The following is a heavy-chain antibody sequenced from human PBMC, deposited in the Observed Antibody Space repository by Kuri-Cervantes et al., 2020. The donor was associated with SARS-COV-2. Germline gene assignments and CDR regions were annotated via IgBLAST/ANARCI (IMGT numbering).Heavy chain of an antibody. CDR3: ARDSCSSTSCYPNYHYGMDV. CDR2: MNPNSGNA. J-gene: IGHJ6*02. Sequence: ASVKVSCKASGYTFTSYDINWVRQATGQGLEWMGWMNPNSGNAGYAQKFQGRVTMTRNTSISTAYMELSSLRSEDTAVYYCARDSCSSTSCYPNYHYGMDVWGQGTTVTVSS. CDR1: GYTFTSYD. D-gene: IGHD2-2*01. V-gene: IGHV1-8*01.